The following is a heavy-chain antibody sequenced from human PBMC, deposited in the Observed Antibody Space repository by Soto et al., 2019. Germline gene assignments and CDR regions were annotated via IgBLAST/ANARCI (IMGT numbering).Heavy chain of an antibody. CDR3: AKDLRTTISDYGMDV. J-gene: IGHJ6*02. CDR2: ISYDETNE. CDR1: GFTFGSHG. Sequence: PGGSLRLSCVASGFTFGSHGMHWVRQAPGKGPEWVAVISYDETNEHYVDSVKGRFTISRDNSKSILYLQMNRLRPEDTAVYKCAKDLRTTISDYGMDVWGQGTTVT. V-gene: IGHV3-30*18.